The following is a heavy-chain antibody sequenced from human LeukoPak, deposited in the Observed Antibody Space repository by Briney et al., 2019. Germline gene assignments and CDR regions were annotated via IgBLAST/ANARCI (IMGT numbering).Heavy chain of an antibody. V-gene: IGHV3-48*03. CDR3: ARDFRPSLRLYYMDV. CDR2: ISSSGSTT. J-gene: IGHJ6*03. CDR1: GFTFSSYE. Sequence: PGGSLRLSCAASGFTFSSYEMNWVRQAPGKGLEWISNISSSGSTTYYADSVKGRFTISRDNAKNSLYLQMNSLRAEDTAVYYCARDFRPSLRLYYMDVWGKGTTVTVSS. D-gene: IGHD3-3*01.